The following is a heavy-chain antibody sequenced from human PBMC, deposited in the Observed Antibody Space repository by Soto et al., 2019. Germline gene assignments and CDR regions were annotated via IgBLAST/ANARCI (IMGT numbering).Heavy chain of an antibody. CDR1: GFTFSSYG. J-gene: IGHJ4*02. Sequence: SLRLSCAASGFTFSSYGMHWVRQAPGKGLEWVAVIWYDGSNKYYADSVKGRFTISRDNSKNTLYLQMNSLRAEDTAVYYCARGTYDFWSGYYFGFDYWGQGTLVTVSS. CDR2: IWYDGSNK. V-gene: IGHV3-33*01. D-gene: IGHD3-3*01. CDR3: ARGTYDFWSGYYFGFDY.